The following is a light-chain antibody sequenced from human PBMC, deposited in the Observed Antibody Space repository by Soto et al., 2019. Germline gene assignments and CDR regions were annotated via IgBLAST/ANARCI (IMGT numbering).Light chain of an antibody. V-gene: IGLV1-40*01. J-gene: IGLJ1*01. CDR3: QAYETNLRGV. CDR1: SSNIGAGYD. Sequence: QSVLTQPPSVSGAPGQRVTISCTGSSSNIGAGYDVHWYQQFPGTAPKLLIYANSNRPSGVPDPFSAFKSGTSASLAITGLRDDFVADCYWQAYETNLRGVFGTGTTLTVL. CDR2: ANS.